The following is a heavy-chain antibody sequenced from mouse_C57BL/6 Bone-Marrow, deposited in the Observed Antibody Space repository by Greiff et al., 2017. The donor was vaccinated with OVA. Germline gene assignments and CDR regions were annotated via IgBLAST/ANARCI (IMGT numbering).Heavy chain of an antibody. CDR1: GFSLTSYA. D-gene: IGHD1-1*01. CDR2: IWTGGGT. Sequence: VMLVESGPGLVAPSQSLSITCTVSGFSLTSYAISWVRQPPGKGLEWLGVIWTGGGTNYNSALKSRLSISKDNSKSQVFLKMNSLQTDDTARYYCARNSRYYYRPYWYFDVWGTGTTVTVSS. V-gene: IGHV2-9-1*01. J-gene: IGHJ1*03. CDR3: ARNSRYYYRPYWYFDV.